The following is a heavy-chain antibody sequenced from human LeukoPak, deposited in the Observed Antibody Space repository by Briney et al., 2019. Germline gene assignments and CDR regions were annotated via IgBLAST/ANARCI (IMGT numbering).Heavy chain of an antibody. CDR1: GFTVSSNY. J-gene: IGHJ6*04. V-gene: IGHV3-53*01. Sequence: GGSLRLSCAASGFTVSSNYMSWVRQAPGKGLEWVSVIYSGGSTYYADSVKGRFTISRDNSKNTLYLQMNSLRAEDTAVYYCARLGGSGSPPFYYYGMDVWAKGPRSPSPQ. D-gene: IGHD3-10*01. CDR3: ARLGGSGSPPFYYYGMDV. CDR2: IYSGGST.